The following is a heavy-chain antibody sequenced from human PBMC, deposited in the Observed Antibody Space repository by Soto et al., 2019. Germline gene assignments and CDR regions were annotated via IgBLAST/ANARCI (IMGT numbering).Heavy chain of an antibody. J-gene: IGHJ5*02. Sequence: GASVKVSCKASGGTFSSYAISWVRLAPGQGLEWMGGIIPIFGTANYAQKFQGRVTITADESTSTAYMELSSLRSEDTAVYYCARDPPLPFDYGGNSGVGWFYPWGQGTLVPVSS. CDR3: ARDPPLPFDYGGNSGVGWFYP. CDR2: IIPIFGTA. V-gene: IGHV1-69*13. CDR1: GGTFSSYA. D-gene: IGHD4-17*01.